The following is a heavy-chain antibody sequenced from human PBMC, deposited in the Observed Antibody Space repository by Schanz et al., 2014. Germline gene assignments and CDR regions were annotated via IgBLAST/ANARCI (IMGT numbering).Heavy chain of an antibody. V-gene: IGHV3-74*01. CDR3: TTGGRRGYSHYFYGMDV. CDR2: TSNDGSFT. D-gene: IGHD5-18*01. J-gene: IGHJ6*02. CDR1: GFTFSDSW. Sequence: EVQLVESGGGLVQPGGSLRLSCAASGFTFSDSWMHWVRQAPGKGLVWVSRTSNDGSFTTFADSVKGRFTISRDNAKNTLYLQMNSLKTEDTAVYYCTTGGRRGYSHYFYGMDVWGQGTTVTVSS.